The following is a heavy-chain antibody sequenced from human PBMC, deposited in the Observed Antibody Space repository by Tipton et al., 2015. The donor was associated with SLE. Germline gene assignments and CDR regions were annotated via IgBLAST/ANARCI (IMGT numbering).Heavy chain of an antibody. CDR3: AKDANNVLPI. CDR2: ISSSSSYI. V-gene: IGHV3-21*01. Sequence: SLRLSCAASGFTFSSYSMNWVRQAPGKGLEWVSSISSSSSYIYYADSVKGRFTISRDNSKNTLYLQMKGLRAEDTGLYYCAKDANNVLPIWGQGTKVTISS. D-gene: IGHD3-10*01. J-gene: IGHJ3*02. CDR1: GFTFSSYS.